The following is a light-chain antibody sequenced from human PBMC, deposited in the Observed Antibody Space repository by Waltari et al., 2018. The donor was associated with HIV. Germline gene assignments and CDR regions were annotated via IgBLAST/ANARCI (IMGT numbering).Light chain of an antibody. CDR1: SGSIGSSF. Sequence: NFMLTQPHSVSESPAQTVTISCTRSSGSIGSSFVQWYQKRPGSSPTTVIFEDDQRPSGVPDRFSGSIDSSSNSASLTISGLETEDEADYYCQSYDSKVVFGGGTRLTVL. CDR3: QSYDSKVV. V-gene: IGLV6-57*01. J-gene: IGLJ3*02. CDR2: EDD.